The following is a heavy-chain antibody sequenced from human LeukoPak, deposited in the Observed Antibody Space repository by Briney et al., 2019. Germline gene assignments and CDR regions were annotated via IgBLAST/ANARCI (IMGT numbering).Heavy chain of an antibody. D-gene: IGHD6-19*01. V-gene: IGHV4-34*01. CDR2: INHSGST. CDR1: GGSFSGYY. J-gene: IGHJ5*02. CDR3: ARGRYSSGWYWFDP. Sequence: PSETLSLTCAVYGGSFSGYYWSWIRQPPGKGLEWVGEINHSGSTNYNPSLKSRVTISVDTSKNQFSLKLSSVTAADTAVYYCARGRYSSGWYWFDPWGQGTLVTVSS.